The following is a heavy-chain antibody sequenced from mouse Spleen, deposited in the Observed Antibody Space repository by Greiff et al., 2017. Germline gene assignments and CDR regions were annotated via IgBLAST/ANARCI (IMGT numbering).Heavy chain of an antibody. V-gene: IGHV1-64*01. CDR2: IHPNSGST. Sequence: VQLQQPGAELVKPGASVKLSCKASGYTFTSYWMHWVKQRPGQGLEWIGMIHPNSGSTNYNEKFKSKATLTVDKSSSTAYMQLSSLTSEDSAVYYCARRSYYDYDGYFDVWGTGTTVTVSS. D-gene: IGHD2-4*01. CDR3: ARRSYYDYDGYFDV. CDR1: GYTFTSYW. J-gene: IGHJ1*03.